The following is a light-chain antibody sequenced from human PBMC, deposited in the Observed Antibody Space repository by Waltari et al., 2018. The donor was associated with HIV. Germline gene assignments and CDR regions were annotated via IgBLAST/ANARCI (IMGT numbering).Light chain of an antibody. V-gene: IGLV2-11*01. CDR2: DVS. J-gene: IGLJ3*02. Sequence: QSALTQPRSVSGSPGQSVTISCTGTSSDVGGYNYVSWYQQHPGKAPKIMIYDVSKRPSGVPDRFSGSKSGNTASLTISGLQAEDEADFYCCSYAGDYTFRFGGGTKLTVL. CDR3: CSYAGDYTFR. CDR1: SSDVGGYNY.